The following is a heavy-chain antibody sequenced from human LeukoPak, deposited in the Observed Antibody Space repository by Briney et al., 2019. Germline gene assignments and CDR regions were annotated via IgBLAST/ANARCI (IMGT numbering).Heavy chain of an antibody. CDR1: GYTFTSYG. CDR3: ARSARRGGATNYFDY. CDR2: IIPIFGTA. D-gene: IGHD1-26*01. J-gene: IGHJ4*02. Sequence: ASVKVSCKASGYTFTSYGISWVRQAPGQGLEWMGGIIPIFGTANYAQKFQGRVTITADKSTSTAYMELSSLRPEDTAVYYCARSARRGGATNYFDYWGQGTLVTVSS. V-gene: IGHV1-69*06.